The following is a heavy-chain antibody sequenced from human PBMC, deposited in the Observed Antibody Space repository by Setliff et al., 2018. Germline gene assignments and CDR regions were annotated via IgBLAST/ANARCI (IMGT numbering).Heavy chain of an antibody. J-gene: IGHJ6*02. Sequence: PSETLSLTCSVSDFSINSGYYWGWIRQSPGGGLEWIGSIYRNGNTYYNPSLTSRVTRSVATSKNPFSLKLSSVTAADTAVYYCARRETYYYDYYGMDVWGQGTTVTVSS. CDR1: DFSINSGYY. CDR3: ARRETYYYDYYGMDV. CDR2: IYRNGNT. V-gene: IGHV4-38-2*01.